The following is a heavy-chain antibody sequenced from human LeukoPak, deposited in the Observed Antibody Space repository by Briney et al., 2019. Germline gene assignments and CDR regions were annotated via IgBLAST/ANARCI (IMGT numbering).Heavy chain of an antibody. V-gene: IGHV3-7*01. CDR3: ARLAVTPYFDY. D-gene: IGHD4-17*01. J-gene: IGHJ4*02. CDR2: IKPDGSEK. Sequence: GGPLRLSCVASGFTFSTYWMAWVRQPPGKGLEWVANIKPDGSEKYYVDPVKGRFTISRDNAKNSLYLQMNSLRAEDTAVYYCARLAVTPYFDYWGQGTLVTVSS. CDR1: GFTFSTYW.